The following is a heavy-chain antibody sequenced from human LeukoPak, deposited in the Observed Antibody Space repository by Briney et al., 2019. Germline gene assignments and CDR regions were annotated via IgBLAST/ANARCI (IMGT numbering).Heavy chain of an antibody. V-gene: IGHV3-48*01. CDR1: GFTFSSYS. Sequence: PGGSLRLSCAASGFTFSSYSMNWVRQAPGKGLEWVSYISSSSSTIYYADSVKGRFTISRDNAKNSLYLQMNSLRAEDTAVYYCARVLVYSSSWYDAFDIWGQGTMVTVSS. CDR3: ARVLVYSSSWYDAFDI. J-gene: IGHJ3*02. D-gene: IGHD6-13*01. CDR2: ISSSSSTI.